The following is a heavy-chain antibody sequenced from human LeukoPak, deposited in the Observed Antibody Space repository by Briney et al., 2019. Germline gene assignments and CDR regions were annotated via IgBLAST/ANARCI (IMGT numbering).Heavy chain of an antibody. CDR1: GFTFSDYY. Sequence: GGSLRLSCAASGFTFSDYYMSWIRQAPGKGLEWVSYISSSGSTIYYADSVKGQFTISRDNAKNSLYLQMNSLRAEDTAVYYCARRCSGGSCSNYYGMDVWGQGTTVTVSS. J-gene: IGHJ6*02. V-gene: IGHV3-11*01. CDR3: ARRCSGGSCSNYYGMDV. CDR2: ISSSGSTI. D-gene: IGHD2-15*01.